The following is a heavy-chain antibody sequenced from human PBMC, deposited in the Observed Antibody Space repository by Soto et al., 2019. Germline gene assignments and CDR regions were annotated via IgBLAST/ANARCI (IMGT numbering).Heavy chain of an antibody. CDR3: ARDLSGRADV. CDR2: MNQDGSTT. V-gene: IGHV3-74*01. J-gene: IGHJ6*01. CDR1: DFTFSTYW. D-gene: IGHD3-10*01. Sequence: EVQLVESGGGLVRQGGSLRLSCVVSDFTFSTYWMHWVRQVPGKGLVWVSRMNQDGSTTDYADSVEGRFTISRDNAKNTLYLQMNCLGAEVTAVYSCARDLSGRADVWGQGTTVTVSS.